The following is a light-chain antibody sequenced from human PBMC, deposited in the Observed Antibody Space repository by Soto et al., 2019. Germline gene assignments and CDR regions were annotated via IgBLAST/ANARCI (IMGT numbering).Light chain of an antibody. J-gene: IGKJ4*01. CDR3: QQYYSTPPT. CDR1: QSVLHSSYKNNY. Sequence: IVMTQSPGSLAVSLGEGATINCRSSQSVLHSSYKNNYLAWYQQKPGQPPKLLIYWASTRESGVPDRFSGSGSGTDFTLTISSLRAEDVAVYYCQQYYSTPPTFGGGTKVEIK. V-gene: IGKV4-1*01. CDR2: WAS.